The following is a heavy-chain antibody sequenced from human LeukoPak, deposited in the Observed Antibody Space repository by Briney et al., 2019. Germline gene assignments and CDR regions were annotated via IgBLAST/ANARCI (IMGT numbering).Heavy chain of an antibody. D-gene: IGHD3-9*01. CDR2: IKQDGSEK. Sequence: GGSLRLSCAASGFTFNTYSMNWVRQAPGKGLEWVANIKQDGSEKYYVDSVKGRFTISRDNAKNSLYLQMNSLRAEDTAVYYCARDLYYDILTGYHDYWGQGTLVTVSS. J-gene: IGHJ4*02. CDR1: GFTFNTYS. CDR3: ARDLYYDILTGYHDY. V-gene: IGHV3-7*01.